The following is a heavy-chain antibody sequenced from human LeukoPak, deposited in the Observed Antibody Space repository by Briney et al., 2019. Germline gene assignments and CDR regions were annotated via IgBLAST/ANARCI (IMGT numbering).Heavy chain of an antibody. J-gene: IGHJ5*02. CDR1: GFTFSSYE. V-gene: IGHV3-48*03. CDR2: ISSSGSTI. D-gene: IGHD3-10*01. Sequence: GSLRLSCAASGFTFSSYEMNWVRQAPGKGLEWVSYISSSGSTIYYADSVKGRFTISRDNAKNSLYLQMNSLRAEDTAVYYCARDKRITMVRGVITTNWFDPWGQGTLVTVSS. CDR3: ARDKRITMVRGVITTNWFDP.